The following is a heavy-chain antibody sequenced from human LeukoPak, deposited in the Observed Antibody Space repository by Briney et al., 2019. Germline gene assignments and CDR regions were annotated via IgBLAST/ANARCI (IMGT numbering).Heavy chain of an antibody. Sequence: GASVKVSCTASGYAFSSYAMNWVRQAPGQGLEWMGWINTNTGNPTYAQGFTGRFVFSLDTSVTTAYLQIYSLKAEDTAVYYCARADTELSNFYYYYMDVWGKGTTVTVSS. CDR1: GYAFSSYA. V-gene: IGHV7-4-1*01. D-gene: IGHD1-26*01. CDR3: ARADTELSNFYYYYMDV. CDR2: INTNTGNP. J-gene: IGHJ6*03.